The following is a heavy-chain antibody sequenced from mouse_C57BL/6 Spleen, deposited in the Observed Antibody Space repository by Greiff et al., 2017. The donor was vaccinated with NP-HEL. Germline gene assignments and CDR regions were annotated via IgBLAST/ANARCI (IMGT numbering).Heavy chain of an antibody. CDR3: ARPWCAY. CDR2: IYPGDGDT. CDR1: GYAFSSSW. Sequence: VKLMESGPELVKPGASVKISCKASGYAFSSSWMNWVKQRPGKGLEWIGRIYPGDGDTNYNGKFKGKATLTADKSSSTASMQLSSLTSEDSAVYFCARPWCAYWGQGTLVTVSA. V-gene: IGHV1-82*01. J-gene: IGHJ3*01.